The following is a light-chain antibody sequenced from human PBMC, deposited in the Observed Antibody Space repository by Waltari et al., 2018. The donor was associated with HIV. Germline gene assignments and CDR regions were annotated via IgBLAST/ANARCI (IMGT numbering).Light chain of an antibody. CDR3: QIWDSSTVV. J-gene: IGLJ2*01. CDR2: RDN. CDR1: SIGGKC. Sequence: SYELAQPLPVSVALGQTARITCGGNSIGGKCVHLYQQRPGKAPVLVIYRDNNRPSGIPERFSGSSSGNTATLTISRAQAGDESDYYCQIWDSSTVVFGGGTKLTVL. V-gene: IGLV3-9*01.